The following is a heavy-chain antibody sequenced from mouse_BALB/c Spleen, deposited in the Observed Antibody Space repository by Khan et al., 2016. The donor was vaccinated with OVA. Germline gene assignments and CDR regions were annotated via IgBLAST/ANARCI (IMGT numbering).Heavy chain of an antibody. CDR3: AREEALYYFDY. CDR1: GYIFTSYW. D-gene: IGHD3-2*02. CDR2: INPGTDNT. V-gene: IGHV1-76*01. J-gene: IGHJ2*01. Sequence: QVQLQQSGAELVRPGTSVRLSCKTSGYIFTSYWIHWVKQRSGQGLEWIARINPGTDNTYYNEKFKDKATLTADKSSSTAYLQLSSLKSEDSAVFFCAREEALYYFDYWGQGTTLTVSS.